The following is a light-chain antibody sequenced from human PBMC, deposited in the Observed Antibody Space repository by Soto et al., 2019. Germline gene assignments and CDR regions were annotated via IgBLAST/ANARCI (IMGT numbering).Light chain of an antibody. CDR1: SSNIGNNY. J-gene: IGLJ3*02. Sequence: QSVLTQPPSVSAAPGQKVTISCSGSSSNIGNNYVSWYQHLPGTAPKLLIYDNNKRPSGIPDRFSGPKSGTSATLGITGPQTGDEADYYCGTWDSSLSAWVFGGGTKLTVL. CDR2: DNN. V-gene: IGLV1-51*01. CDR3: GTWDSSLSAWV.